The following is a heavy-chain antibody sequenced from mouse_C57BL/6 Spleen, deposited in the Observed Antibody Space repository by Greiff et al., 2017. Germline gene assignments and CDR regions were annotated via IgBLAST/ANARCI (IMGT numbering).Heavy chain of an antibody. V-gene: IGHV1-64*01. Sequence: QVQLQQPGAELVKPGASVKLSCKASGYTFTSYWMHWVKQRPGQGLEWIGMIHPNSGSTNYNEKFKSKATLTVDKSSSTAYMQLSSLTSEDSAVYYCARGGPSYYAMDYWGQGTSVTVSS. CDR3: ARGGPSYYAMDY. J-gene: IGHJ4*01. CDR1: GYTFTSYW. D-gene: IGHD1-1*02. CDR2: IHPNSGST.